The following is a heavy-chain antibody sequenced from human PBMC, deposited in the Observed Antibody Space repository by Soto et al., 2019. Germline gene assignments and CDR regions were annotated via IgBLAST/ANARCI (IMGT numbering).Heavy chain of an antibody. D-gene: IGHD1-26*01. CDR2: IIPIFGTA. CDR3: ASTSLYLPTYYYYGMDV. V-gene: IGHV1-69*01. CDR1: GGTFSSYA. Sequence: QVQLVQSGAEVKKPGSSVKVSCTASGGTFSSYAISWVRQAPGQGLEWMGGIIPIFGTANYAQKFQGRVTITADESTSTAYMELSSLRSEDTAVYYCASTSLYLPTYYYYGMDVWGQGTTVTVSS. J-gene: IGHJ6*02.